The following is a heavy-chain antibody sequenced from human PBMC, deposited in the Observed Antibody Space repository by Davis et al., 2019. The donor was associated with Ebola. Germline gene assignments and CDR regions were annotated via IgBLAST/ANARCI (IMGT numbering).Heavy chain of an antibody. Sequence: AASVKVSCKASGYTFTSYGISWVRQAPGQGLEWMGWISAYNGNTNYAQKLQGRVTMTTDTSTSTAYMELRSLRSDDTAVYYCARWGGYCSGGSCQDYWGQGTLVTVSS. J-gene: IGHJ4*02. V-gene: IGHV1-18*01. CDR3: ARWGGYCSGGSCQDY. D-gene: IGHD2-15*01. CDR1: GYTFTSYG. CDR2: ISAYNGNT.